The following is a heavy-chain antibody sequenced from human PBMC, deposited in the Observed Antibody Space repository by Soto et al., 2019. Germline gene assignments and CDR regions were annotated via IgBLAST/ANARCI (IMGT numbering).Heavy chain of an antibody. D-gene: IGHD3-22*01. J-gene: IGHJ4*02. CDR3: AKSPYYYDSSGYYYFDY. CDR2: ISGSGGST. Sequence: GSLRLSCAASGFTFSSYAMSWVRQAPGKGLEWVSAISGSGGSTYYADSVKGRFTISRDNSKNTLYLQMNSLRAEDTAVYYCAKSPYYYDSSGYYYFDYWGKGTLVTVSS. V-gene: IGHV3-23*01. CDR1: GFTFSSYA.